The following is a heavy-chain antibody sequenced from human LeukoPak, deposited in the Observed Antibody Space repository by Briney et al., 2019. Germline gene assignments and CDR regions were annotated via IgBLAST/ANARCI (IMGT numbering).Heavy chain of an antibody. CDR3: ARDSLANGYPRA. J-gene: IGHJ5*02. Sequence: PGGSLRLSCAASGFTFSSYSMNWVRQAPGKGLEWVSSISSSSSYIYYADSVKGRFTISRDNAKNSLYLQMNSLRAEDTAVYYCARDSLANGYPRAWGQGTLVTVSS. D-gene: IGHD5-18*01. CDR2: ISSSSSYI. V-gene: IGHV3-21*01. CDR1: GFTFSSYS.